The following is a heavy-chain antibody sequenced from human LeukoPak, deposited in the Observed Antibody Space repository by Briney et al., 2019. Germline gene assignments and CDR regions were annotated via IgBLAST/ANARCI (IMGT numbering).Heavy chain of an antibody. D-gene: IGHD5-18*01. J-gene: IGHJ3*02. V-gene: IGHV3-30-3*01. CDR2: ISYDGSNK. CDR3: ARGYNAAFDI. CDR1: GFTFSSYA. Sequence: GGSLRLSCAASGFTFSSYAMHWVRQAPGKGLEWVAVISYDGSNKYYADSVKGRFTISRDNSKNTLYLQMNSLGAEDTAVYYCARGYNAAFDIWGQGTMVTVSS.